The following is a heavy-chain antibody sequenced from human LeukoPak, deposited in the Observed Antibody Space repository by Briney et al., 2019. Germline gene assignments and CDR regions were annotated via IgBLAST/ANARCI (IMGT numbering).Heavy chain of an antibody. D-gene: IGHD5-18*01. CDR3: ARVRTGYSYGYYYYYMDV. Sequence: SETLSLTCTVSGGSISSDYWSWIRQPPGKGLEWIGYIHYSGSTNYNPSLKSRVTISVDTSKNQFSLKLSSVTAADTAVYYCARVRTGYSYGYYYYYMDVWGKGTTVTVSS. CDR2: IHYSGST. CDR1: GGSISSDY. J-gene: IGHJ6*03. V-gene: IGHV4-59*01.